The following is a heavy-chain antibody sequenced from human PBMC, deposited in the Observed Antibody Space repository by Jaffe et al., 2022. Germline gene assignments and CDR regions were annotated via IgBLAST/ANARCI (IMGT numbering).Heavy chain of an antibody. D-gene: IGHD6-13*01. V-gene: IGHV3-21*01. J-gene: IGHJ4*02. Sequence: EVQLVESGGGLVKPGGSLRLSCAASGFTFSSYSMNWVRQAPGKGLEWVSSISSSSSYIYYADSVKGRFTISRDNAKNSLYLQMNSLRAEDTAVYYCARDLYNGYSSSWYSDYWGQGTLVTVSS. CDR1: GFTFSSYS. CDR2: ISSSSSYI. CDR3: ARDLYNGYSSSWYSDY.